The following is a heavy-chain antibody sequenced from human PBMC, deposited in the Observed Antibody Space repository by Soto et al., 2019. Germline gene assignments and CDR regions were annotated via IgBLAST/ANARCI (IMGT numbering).Heavy chain of an antibody. CDR3: ARERTGTTSMDV. J-gene: IGHJ6*02. D-gene: IGHD1-1*01. V-gene: IGHV1-8*01. Sequence: QVQLVQSGAEVKKPGPQVKASGRPSDYPSTSYVINWLRQATGQGLEWMGWMNPNSGNTGYAQKFQGRVTMTRNTSISTAYMELSSLRSEDTAVYYCARERTGTTSMDVWGQGTTVTVSS. CDR2: MNPNSGNT. CDR1: DYPSTSYV.